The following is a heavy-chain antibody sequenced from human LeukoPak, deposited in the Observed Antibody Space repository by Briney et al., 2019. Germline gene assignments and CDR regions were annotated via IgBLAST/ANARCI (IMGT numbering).Heavy chain of an antibody. D-gene: IGHD1-26*01. J-gene: IGHJ4*02. CDR2: ISYHGSDR. CDR1: GFTFSSYA. Sequence: GGSLRLSCAASGFTFSSYAMHWVRQAPGKGLEWVAIISYHGSDRYYTDSVKGRFTISRDNSNNTLYLQMNSLRVEDTAVYYCARDHSGSQTDYWGQGTLVTVSS. CDR3: ARDHSGSQTDY. V-gene: IGHV3-30-3*01.